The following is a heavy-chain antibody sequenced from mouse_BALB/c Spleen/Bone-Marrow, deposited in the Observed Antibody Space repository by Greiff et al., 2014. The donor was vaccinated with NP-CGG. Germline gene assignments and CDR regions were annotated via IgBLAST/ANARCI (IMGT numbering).Heavy chain of an antibody. V-gene: IGHV3-8*02. CDR1: GDSITSGY. Sequence: EVQLVESGPSLVKPSQTLSLTCSVTGDSITSGYWNWIRKFPGNKLEYMGYISYSDSTYYNPSLESRISITRDTSKNQYYLQLNSVTTEDTATYYCARGYGNYRAWFAYWGQGTLVTVSA. CDR2: ISYSDST. D-gene: IGHD2-1*01. J-gene: IGHJ3*01. CDR3: ARGYGNYRAWFAY.